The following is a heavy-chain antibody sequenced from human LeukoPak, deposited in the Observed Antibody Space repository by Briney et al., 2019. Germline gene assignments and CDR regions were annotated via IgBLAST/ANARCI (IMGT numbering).Heavy chain of an antibody. J-gene: IGHJ4*02. Sequence: GGSLRLSCAASGFTFSSYGMSWVRQAPGKGLEWIASMRSSGSTIKYADSVKGRFTISRDNAKNSLYLQMNSLRVEDTAVYYCAREHSYLADYWGQGTLIVVSS. CDR1: GFTFSSYG. V-gene: IGHV3-48*04. CDR2: MRSSGSTI. D-gene: IGHD3-10*01. CDR3: AREHSYLADY.